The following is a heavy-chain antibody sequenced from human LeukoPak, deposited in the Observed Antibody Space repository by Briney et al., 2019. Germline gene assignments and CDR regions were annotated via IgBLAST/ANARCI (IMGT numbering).Heavy chain of an antibody. Sequence: SETLSLTCAVYGGSFSGYYWSWIRQPPGKGLEWIGYIYYSGSTNYNPSLKSRVTISVDTSKNQFSLKLSSVTAADTAVYYCARAKVAGSPNTALGYWGQGTLVTVSS. CDR2: IYYSGST. CDR3: ARAKVAGSPNTALGY. J-gene: IGHJ4*02. D-gene: IGHD5-18*01. V-gene: IGHV4-59*01. CDR1: GGSFSGYY.